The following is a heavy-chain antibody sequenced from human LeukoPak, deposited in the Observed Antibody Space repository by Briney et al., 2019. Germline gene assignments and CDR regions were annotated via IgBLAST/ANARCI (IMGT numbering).Heavy chain of an antibody. CDR3: ARRHHFGFLDS. CDR2: IKQDGSKK. CDR1: GVMFPSYW. V-gene: IGHV3-7*04. D-gene: IGHD3-10*01. J-gene: IGHJ4*02. Sequence: PGGSLRLSCAASGVMFPSYWMTWVRQAPGKGLEWVSNIKQDGSKKYYVDSVKGRFTVSRDNAKNAVYLQMNSLRAEDTAVYYCARRHHFGFLDSWGQGTLVTVSS.